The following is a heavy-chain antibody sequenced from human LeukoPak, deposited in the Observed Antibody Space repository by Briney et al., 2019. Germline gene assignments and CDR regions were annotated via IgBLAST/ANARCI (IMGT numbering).Heavy chain of an antibody. CDR2: ISYDGSNK. Sequence: PGGSLRLSCAASGFTFSSYGMYWVRQAPGKGLEWVAVISYDGSNKYYADSVKGRVTISRDNSKNTLYLQMNSLRAEDTAVYYCAKLPVEMATIFAFDIWGQGTMVTVAS. CDR1: GFTFSSYG. V-gene: IGHV3-30*18. J-gene: IGHJ3*02. D-gene: IGHD5-24*01. CDR3: AKLPVEMATIFAFDI.